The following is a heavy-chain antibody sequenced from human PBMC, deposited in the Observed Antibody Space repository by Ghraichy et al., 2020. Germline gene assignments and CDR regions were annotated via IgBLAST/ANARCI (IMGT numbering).Heavy chain of an antibody. CDR2: IKEDGSQT. Sequence: ETLSLTCAASGFSFSSSWMNWVRQAPGKGPEWVASIKEDGSQTYYEDSVKGRFTISRDNARNSLFLQMNSLRAEDTAVYYCARHRNYNAFDYWGQGTLVTVSS. J-gene: IGHJ4*02. CDR1: GFSFSSSW. V-gene: IGHV3-7*01. CDR3: ARHRNYNAFDY. D-gene: IGHD3-10*01.